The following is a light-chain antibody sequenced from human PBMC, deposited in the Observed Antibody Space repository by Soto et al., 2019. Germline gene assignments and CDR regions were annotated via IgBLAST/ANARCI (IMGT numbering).Light chain of an antibody. CDR2: GNS. Sequence: QSVLTQPASVSGSPGQSITISCTGTSSDVGGYNYVSWYQQLPGTAPKLLIYGNSNRPSGVPDRFSGSKSGTSASLAITGLQAEDEADYYCQSYDSRVRVVFGGGTKLTVL. CDR1: SSDVGGYNY. J-gene: IGLJ2*01. V-gene: IGLV1-40*01. CDR3: QSYDSRVRVV.